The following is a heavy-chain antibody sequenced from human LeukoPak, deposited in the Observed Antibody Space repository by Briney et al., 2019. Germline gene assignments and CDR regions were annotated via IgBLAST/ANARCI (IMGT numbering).Heavy chain of an antibody. CDR1: GYTLTELS. CDR2: FDPEDGET. Sequence: ASVKVSCKVSGYTLTELSMHWVRQAPGKGLEWMGGFDPEDGETIYAQKFQGRVTMTEDTSTDTAYMELSSLRSEDTAVYYCARVRYCSTNRCYDREFDNWGQGTLVTVSS. V-gene: IGHV1-24*01. D-gene: IGHD2-2*01. CDR3: ARVRYCSTNRCYDREFDN. J-gene: IGHJ4*02.